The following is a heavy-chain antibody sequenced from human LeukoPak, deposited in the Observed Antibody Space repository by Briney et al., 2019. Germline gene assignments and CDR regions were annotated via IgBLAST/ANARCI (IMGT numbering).Heavy chain of an antibody. D-gene: IGHD3-22*01. CDR1: GFTFSGYA. J-gene: IGHJ4*03. V-gene: IGHV3-23*01. CDR3: AKDTKLYYYDSSGYYTPPYFDN. CDR2: ISGSGGST. Sequence: QTGGCRRLSCAASGFTFSGYAMSWVRQAPGKGLEWVSAISGSGGSTYYADSVKGRFTISRDNSKNTLYLQMNSLRAEDTAVYYCAKDTKLYYYDSSGYYTPPYFDNSGHGTLGTVSS.